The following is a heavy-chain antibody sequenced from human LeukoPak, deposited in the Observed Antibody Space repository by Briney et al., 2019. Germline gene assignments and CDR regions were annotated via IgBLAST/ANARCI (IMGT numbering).Heavy chain of an antibody. CDR1: GFTFSSYS. D-gene: IGHD3-10*01. CDR3: ARDPYGSGSGYYMDV. V-gene: IGHV3-48*01. Sequence: GGSLRLSCAASGFTFSSYSMNWVRQAPGKGLEWVSYISSSSSTIYYADSVKGRFTISRDNAKNSLYLQMNSLRAEDTAVYYCARDPYGSGSGYYMDVWGKGTTVTVSS. J-gene: IGHJ6*03. CDR2: ISSSSSTI.